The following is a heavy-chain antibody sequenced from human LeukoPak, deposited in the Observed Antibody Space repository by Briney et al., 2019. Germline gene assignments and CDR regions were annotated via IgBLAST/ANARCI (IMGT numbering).Heavy chain of an antibody. J-gene: IGHJ4*02. CDR2: IYLRGNT. V-gene: IGHV4-4*02. Sequence: SETLSLTCAISGGSTSSSNWWTWVRQPPGKGLEWVGEIYLRGNTNYNPSLESRVTISVDESRTQLSLRLESVTAADTAVYYCARGTITAVTDSWGPGTQVTVSS. CDR3: ARGTITAVTDS. D-gene: IGHD4-17*01. CDR1: GGSTSSSNW.